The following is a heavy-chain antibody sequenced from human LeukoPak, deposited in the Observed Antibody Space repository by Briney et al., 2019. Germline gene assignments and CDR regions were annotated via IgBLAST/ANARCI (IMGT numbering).Heavy chain of an antibody. Sequence: GGSLRLSCAAYAFTFNSNDMHGVRQTTGKGLEWVSGIGTAGDPYYLDSVKGRFTISRENAKNSLYLQMNTLRAGDTAVYYCARSRTLWGAFDIWGQGTMVTVSS. CDR1: AFTFNSND. J-gene: IGHJ3*02. CDR2: IGTAGDP. D-gene: IGHD2-21*01. CDR3: ARSRTLWGAFDI. V-gene: IGHV3-13*05.